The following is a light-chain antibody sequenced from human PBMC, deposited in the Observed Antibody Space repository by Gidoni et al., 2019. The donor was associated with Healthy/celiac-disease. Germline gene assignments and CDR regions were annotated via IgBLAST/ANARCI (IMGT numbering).Light chain of an antibody. J-gene: IGLJ2*01. CDR2: YDS. CDR3: QVWDSSSDHVV. Sequence: LTQPPSVSVAPGKTARITCGGNNIGSKSVHWYQQKPGQAPVLVIYYDSDRPSGIPERFSGSNSGNTATLTISRVEAGDEADYYCQVWDSSSDHVVFGGGTKLTVL. CDR1: NIGSKS. V-gene: IGLV3-21*04.